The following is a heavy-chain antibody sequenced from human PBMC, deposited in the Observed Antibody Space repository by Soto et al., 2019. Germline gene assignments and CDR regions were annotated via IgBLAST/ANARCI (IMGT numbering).Heavy chain of an antibody. CDR2: IYYSGSA. V-gene: IGHV4-59*01. CDR3: ARDDREYTRSSAPDH. D-gene: IGHD6-6*01. J-gene: IGHJ4*02. Sequence: QVQLQESGPGLVKPSETLSLTCTVSGGSISTYYWSWIRQPPGKGLESIGYIYYSGSANYSPSLMSRVTISVDTSKNQYSLKLSSVTAADTAIYYFARDDREYTRSSAPDHWGQGILVTVSS. CDR1: GGSISTYY.